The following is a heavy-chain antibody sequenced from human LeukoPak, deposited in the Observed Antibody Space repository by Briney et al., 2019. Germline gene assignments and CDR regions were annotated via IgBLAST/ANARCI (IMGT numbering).Heavy chain of an antibody. CDR3: ARDREEKARIGGMDV. Sequence: ASVKVSCKASGGTFSSYAISWVRQAPGQGLEWMGRIIPILGIANYAQKFQGRVTITADKSTSTAYMELSSLRSEDTAVYYCARDREEKARIGGMDVWGQGTTVIVSS. J-gene: IGHJ6*02. CDR2: IIPILGIA. CDR1: GGTFSSYA. V-gene: IGHV1-69*04. D-gene: IGHD3-16*01.